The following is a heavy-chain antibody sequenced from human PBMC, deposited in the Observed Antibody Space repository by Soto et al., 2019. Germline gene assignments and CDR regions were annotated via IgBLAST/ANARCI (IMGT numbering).Heavy chain of an antibody. Sequence: PGGSLRLSCAASGFTFSSYSMNWVRQAPGKGLEWVSSISSSSSYIYYADSVKGRFTISRDNAKNSLYLQMNSLRAEDTAVYYCCFWAGEQQLVADEYYYYGMDVWGQGTTVTVSS. J-gene: IGHJ6*02. V-gene: IGHV3-21*01. CDR3: CFWAGEQQLVADEYYYYGMDV. D-gene: IGHD6-13*01. CDR2: ISSSSSYI. CDR1: GFTFSSYS.